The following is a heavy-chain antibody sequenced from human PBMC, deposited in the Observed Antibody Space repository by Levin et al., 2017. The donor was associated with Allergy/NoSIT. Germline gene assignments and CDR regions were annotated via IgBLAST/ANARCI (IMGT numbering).Heavy chain of an antibody. CDR2: ITGGGFNT. Sequence: PGGSLRLSCAVSGFTISDYAMAWVRQAPGTGLEWVSVITGGGFNTYYGDSVKGRFTVSRDDSKDTLYLELNSLRAEDTAVYYCAKKQGGTSGFSFDVWGQGTMVTVSS. J-gene: IGHJ3*01. CDR1: GFTISDYA. V-gene: IGHV3-23*01. CDR3: AKKQGGTSGFSFDV. D-gene: IGHD1-1*01.